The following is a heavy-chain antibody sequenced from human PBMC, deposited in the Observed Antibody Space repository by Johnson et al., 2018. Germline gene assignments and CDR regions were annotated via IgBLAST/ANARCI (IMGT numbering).Heavy chain of an antibody. Sequence: QVQLVQSGAEVKKPGASVKVSCKASGYTFTSNGISWVRQAPGQGLEWMGWISAYNGNTNYAQKLQGRVTMTTDTSTSTAYMELRSLRSDDTAVYYCARQGFGESYYYYYGMDVWGQGTTVTVSS. CDR2: ISAYNGNT. J-gene: IGHJ6*02. CDR3: ARQGFGESYYYYYGMDV. CDR1: GYTFTSNG. D-gene: IGHD3-10*01. V-gene: IGHV1-18*01.